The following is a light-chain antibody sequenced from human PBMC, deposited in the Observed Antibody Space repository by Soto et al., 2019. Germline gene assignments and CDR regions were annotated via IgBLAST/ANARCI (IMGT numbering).Light chain of an antibody. J-gene: IGKJ1*01. CDR2: KAS. CDR3: QKYNSDSRT. Sequence: DIQMTQSPSTLSASVGDRATITCRASQSISTRLAWYQQKPGKAPTLLIYKASSLESGVPSRFSGSGSGTEFTLTISSLEADDFATYYRQKYNSDSRTFGQGTKVEIK. CDR1: QSISTR. V-gene: IGKV1-5*03.